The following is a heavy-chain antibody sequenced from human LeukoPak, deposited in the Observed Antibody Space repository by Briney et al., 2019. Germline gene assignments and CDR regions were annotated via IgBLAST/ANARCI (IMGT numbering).Heavy chain of an antibody. CDR1: GFTVSSNY. CDR2: IYSGGSA. J-gene: IGHJ4*02. V-gene: IGHV3-66*04. CDR3: ARHKDSGSYDY. D-gene: IGHD3-10*01. Sequence: WGSLRLSCAASGFTVSSNYMSWVRQPPGKGLEWVSVIYSGGSASYADSVKGRFTISRDNSRNTLYLQINSLRGEDTAVYYCARHKDSGSYDYWGQGTLVTVSS.